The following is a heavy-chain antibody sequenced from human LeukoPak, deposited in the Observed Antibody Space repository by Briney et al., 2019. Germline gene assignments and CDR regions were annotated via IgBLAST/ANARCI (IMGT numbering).Heavy chain of an antibody. D-gene: IGHD4-17*01. V-gene: IGHV4-61*08. J-gene: IGHJ3*02. CDR2: ISYIGST. CDR3: ARDLVTVTKGFDI. CDR1: GVSISSGDYY. Sequence: SETLSLTCTVSGVSISSGDYYWSWIRQPPGKGLEWIGYISYIGSTNYNPSLKSRVTISIDTSKNQFSLKLTSVTAADTAVYYCARDLVTVTKGFDIWGQGTMVSVSS.